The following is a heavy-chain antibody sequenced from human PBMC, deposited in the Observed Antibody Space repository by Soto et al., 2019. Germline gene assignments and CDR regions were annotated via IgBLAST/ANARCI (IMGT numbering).Heavy chain of an antibody. Sequence: TFAGGNIVNRGGYLSFKQQPPGKGLEWIGSIYYSGSTYYNPSLKSRVTISVDTSKNQFSLKLSSVTAADTAVYYCARHGDGLRSFDWLSSYSSFFAFWG. CDR2: IYYSGST. V-gene: IGHV4-39*01. CDR1: GGNIVNRGGY. J-gene: IGHJ6*01. CDR3: ARHGDGLRSFDWLSSYSSFFAF. D-gene: IGHD3-9*01.